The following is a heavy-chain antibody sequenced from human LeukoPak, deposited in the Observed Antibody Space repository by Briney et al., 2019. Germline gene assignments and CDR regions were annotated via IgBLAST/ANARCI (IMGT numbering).Heavy chain of an antibody. D-gene: IGHD2-2*01. CDR1: GFTFSSYA. Sequence: GGSLRLSCAASGFTFSSYAMSWVRQAPGKGLEWVGRIKSKTDGGTTDYAAPVKGRFTISRDDSKNTLYLQMNSLKTEDTAVYYCITRVVPAALDYWGQGTLVTVSS. V-gene: IGHV3-15*01. CDR2: IKSKTDGGTT. CDR3: ITRVVPAALDY. J-gene: IGHJ4*02.